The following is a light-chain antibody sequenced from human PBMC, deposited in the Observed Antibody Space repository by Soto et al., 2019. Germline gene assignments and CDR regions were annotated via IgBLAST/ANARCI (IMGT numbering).Light chain of an antibody. V-gene: IGKV3-20*01. J-gene: IGKJ2*01. Sequence: EIVLTQSPGTLSLSPGERATLSCRASQSVSSSYLAWYQQKPGQAPRLLIYGASSRATGIPDRFSGSGSGTRFTLTNSRMEAEGFAVYYCQQYGSSPYTFGQGTKLEIK. CDR2: GAS. CDR3: QQYGSSPYT. CDR1: QSVSSSY.